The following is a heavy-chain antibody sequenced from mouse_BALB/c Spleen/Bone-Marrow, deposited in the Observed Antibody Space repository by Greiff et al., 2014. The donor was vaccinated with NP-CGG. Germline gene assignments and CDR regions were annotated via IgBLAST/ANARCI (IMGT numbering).Heavy chain of an antibody. CDR1: GYTFTSYW. Sequence: LQQPGSELVRPGASVKLSCKASGYTFTSYWMHWVKQRPGQGLEWIGNIYPGSGSTNYDEKFKSKATLTVDTSSSTAYMQLSSLTSEDSAVYYSTRRRGNYYYFDYWGQDTTLTVSS. CDR2: IYPGSGST. J-gene: IGHJ2*01. CDR3: TRRRGNYYYFDY. V-gene: IGHV1S22*01. D-gene: IGHD2-1*01.